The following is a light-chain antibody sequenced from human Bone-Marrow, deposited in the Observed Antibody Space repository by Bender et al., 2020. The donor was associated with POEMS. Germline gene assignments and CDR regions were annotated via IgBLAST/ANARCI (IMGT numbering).Light chain of an antibody. Sequence: QSAVTQPPSLSEAPRHMVNISCSGISSNIANHGVNWYQQPPGEAPKLLIYYDDLLTPGVSDRFSASKSGTSASLASSGLQSEDEALYYCSDWDDSLSGWVFDGGTKLT. J-gene: IGLJ3*02. CDR1: SSNIANHG. V-gene: IGLV1-36*01. CDR3: SDWDDSLSGWV. CDR2: YDD.